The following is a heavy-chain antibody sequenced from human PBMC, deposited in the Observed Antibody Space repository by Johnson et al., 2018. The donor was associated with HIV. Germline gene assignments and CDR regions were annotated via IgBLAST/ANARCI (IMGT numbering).Heavy chain of an antibody. CDR2: IGSAGDT. CDR3: AREEANGAFDF. CDR1: GFTFSSYD. J-gene: IGHJ3*01. Sequence: VQLVESGGGLVQPGGSLRLSCAASGFTFSSYDIHWVRQGTGKGLEWVSGIGSAGDTYYADSVKGRFTISRDNSKNTLYLQMNSLRAGDTAVYYCAREEANGAFDFWGQGTMVTVSS. V-gene: IGHV3-13*01.